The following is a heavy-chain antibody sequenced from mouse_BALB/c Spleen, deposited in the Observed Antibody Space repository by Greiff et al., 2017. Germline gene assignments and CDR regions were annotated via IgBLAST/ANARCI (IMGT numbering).Heavy chain of an antibody. D-gene: IGHD1-3*01. V-gene: IGHV5-6-4*01. CDR1: GFTFSSYT. CDR2: ISSGGSYT. J-gene: IGHJ2*01. Sequence: EVQRVESGGGLVKPGGSLKLSCAASGFTFSSYTMSWVRQTPEKRLEWVATISSGGSYTYYPDSVKGRFTISRDNAKNTLYLQMSSLKSEDTAMYYCTRDREWADFDYWGQGTTLTVSS. CDR3: TRDREWADFDY.